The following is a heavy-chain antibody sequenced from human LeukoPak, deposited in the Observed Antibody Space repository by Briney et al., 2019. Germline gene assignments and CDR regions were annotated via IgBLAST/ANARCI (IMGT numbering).Heavy chain of an antibody. CDR3: ARVRVVAANRAFDI. D-gene: IGHD2-15*01. CDR2: IYYSGST. V-gene: IGHV4-59*01. CDR1: GGPISSYY. Sequence: SETLSLTCTVSGGPISSYYWSWIRQPPGKGLEWIGYIYYSGSTNYNPSLKSRVTISVDTSKNQFSLKLSSVTAADTAVYYCARVRVVAANRAFDIWGQGTMVTVSS. J-gene: IGHJ3*02.